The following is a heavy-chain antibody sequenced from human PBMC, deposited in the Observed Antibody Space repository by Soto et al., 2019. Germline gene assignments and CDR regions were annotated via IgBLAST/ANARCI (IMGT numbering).Heavy chain of an antibody. CDR1: GYTFNSFY. Sequence: ASVKVSCKASGYTFNSFYMHWVRQAPGQGLEWMGIINPSGGSTSYAQKFQGRVTMTRDTSTSTVYMELSSLRSADTAVYYCARVVSPMDYDSSGYYYHYYYYGMDVWGQGTTVTVSS. J-gene: IGHJ6*02. D-gene: IGHD3-22*01. CDR2: INPSGGST. V-gene: IGHV1-46*02. CDR3: ARVVSPMDYDSSGYYYHYYYYGMDV.